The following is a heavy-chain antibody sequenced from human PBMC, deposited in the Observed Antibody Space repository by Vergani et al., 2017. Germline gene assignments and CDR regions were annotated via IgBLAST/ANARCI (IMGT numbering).Heavy chain of an antibody. CDR1: GFTFSSYG. D-gene: IGHD6-19*01. Sequence: QVQLVESGGGVVQPGGSLRLSCAASGFTFSSYGMHWVRQAPGKGLEWVAFIRYDGSNKYYADSVKGRFTISRDNSKNTLYLQMNSMRAEDTAVYYCAKDISAVARPYYYYYGMDVWGQGTTVTVSS. J-gene: IGHJ6*02. V-gene: IGHV3-30*02. CDR2: IRYDGSNK. CDR3: AKDISAVARPYYYYYGMDV.